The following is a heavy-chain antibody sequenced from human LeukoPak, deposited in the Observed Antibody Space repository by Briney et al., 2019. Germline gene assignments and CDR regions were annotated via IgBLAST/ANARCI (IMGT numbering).Heavy chain of an antibody. D-gene: IGHD2-15*01. CDR1: GGSISSSSYY. CDR2: IYDSGST. CDR3: ARDNYCSGGSCYWSGDYYYYMDV. Sequence: PSETLSLTCTVSGGSISSSSYYWGWIRQPPGKGLEWIGSIYDSGSTYYHPSLKSRVTISVDTSKNQFSLKLSSVTAADTAVYYCARDNYCSGGSCYWSGDYYYYMDVWGKGTTVTISS. J-gene: IGHJ6*03. V-gene: IGHV4-39*07.